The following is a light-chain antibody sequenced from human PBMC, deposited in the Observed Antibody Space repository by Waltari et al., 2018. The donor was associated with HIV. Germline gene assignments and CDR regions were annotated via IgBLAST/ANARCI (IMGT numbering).Light chain of an antibody. CDR2: AAS. Sequence: EILMTQSPATLSVSPGERATLSCRASQTMRSNLAWYQQTPGQPPRLLLYAASTRATGIPARCSGSGSGTEFTLTITSLQSEDFAVYYCQQYNNWPPITFGQGTRLEIK. J-gene: IGKJ5*01. V-gene: IGKV3-15*01. CDR3: QQYNNWPPIT. CDR1: QTMRSN.